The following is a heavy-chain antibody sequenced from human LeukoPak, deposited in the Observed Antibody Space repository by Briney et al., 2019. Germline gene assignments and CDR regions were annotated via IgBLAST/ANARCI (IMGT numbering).Heavy chain of an antibody. CDR1: GNYW. D-gene: IGHD3-22*01. V-gene: IGHV3-74*01. CDR2: INSDGSWT. J-gene: IGHJ4*02. Sequence: GGSLRLSCAASGNYWMHWVRQVPGKGLVWVSHINSDGSWTSYADSVKGRFTISKDNAKNTVYPQMNSLRAEDTAVYYCVSSYETYWGRGTLVTVSS. CDR3: VSSYETY.